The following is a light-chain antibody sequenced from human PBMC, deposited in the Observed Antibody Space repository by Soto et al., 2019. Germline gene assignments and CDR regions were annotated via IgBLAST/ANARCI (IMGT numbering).Light chain of an antibody. V-gene: IGKV3-11*01. Sequence: EIVLTQSPATLSLSPGERATLSCRASQSIGLAIAWYQHKPGQAPRLLIFDASQRATGIPARFSGSGSGTDFTLTISSLEPEDFAVYYCQQRSNWPPITLGQGTRLEIK. CDR1: QSIGLA. CDR3: QQRSNWPPIT. J-gene: IGKJ5*01. CDR2: DAS.